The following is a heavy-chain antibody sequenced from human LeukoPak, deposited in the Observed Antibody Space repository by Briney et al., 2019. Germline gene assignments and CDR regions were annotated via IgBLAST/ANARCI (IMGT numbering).Heavy chain of an antibody. Sequence: PSETLSLTCTVSGGSISSSSYYWGWIRQPPGKGLEWIGSIYYSGSTYYNPSLKSRVTISVDTSKNQFSLKLSSVTAADTAVYYCARVGDGSGYLWGFDYWGQGTLVTVSS. CDR2: IYYSGST. V-gene: IGHV4-39*07. CDR3: ARVGDGSGYLWGFDY. D-gene: IGHD3-22*01. CDR1: GGSISSSSYY. J-gene: IGHJ4*02.